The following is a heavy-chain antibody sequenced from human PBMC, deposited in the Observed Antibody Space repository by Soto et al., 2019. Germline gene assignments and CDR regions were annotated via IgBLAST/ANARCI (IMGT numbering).Heavy chain of an antibody. D-gene: IGHD6-19*01. V-gene: IGHV1-69*04. Sequence: SVKVSCKASGGTFSSYTISWVRQAPGQGLEWMGRIIPILGIANYAQKFQGRVTITADKSTSTAYMELSSLRSEDTAVYYCARDPRIAVAGFDHWGQGTLVTVPS. J-gene: IGHJ4*02. CDR2: IIPILGIA. CDR1: GGTFSSYT. CDR3: ARDPRIAVAGFDH.